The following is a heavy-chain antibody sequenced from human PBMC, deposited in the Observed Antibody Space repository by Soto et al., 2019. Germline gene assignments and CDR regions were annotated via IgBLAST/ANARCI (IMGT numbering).Heavy chain of an antibody. CDR1: GVSVSTGVYY. J-gene: IGHJ4*01. CDR2: IDNSGAT. D-gene: IGHD3-10*02. CDR3: AGAVSDFDVRRYRTSYFDQ. Sequence: SETLSLTCTVSGVSVSTGVYYWTWIRQQPGKGLEWVGYIDNSGATYYNPSLTGRVGISGDTPKNRFSLNLQSLTAADTAFYYCAGAVSDFDVRRYRTSYFDQWGQGILVTVSS. V-gene: IGHV4-31*03.